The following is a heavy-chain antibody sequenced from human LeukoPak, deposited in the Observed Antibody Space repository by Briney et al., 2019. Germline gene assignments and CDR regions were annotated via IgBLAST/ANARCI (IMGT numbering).Heavy chain of an antibody. Sequence: GGSLRLSCAASGYPFSGSDIHWVRQAPGKGLEWVAFVSHEGSSKFYAESVKGRFGISRDNSKSTTYLQMNGLRADDTTVYYCAKTTGGWPRFFDHWGQGTLVAVSS. CDR3: AKTTGGWPRFFDH. D-gene: IGHD6-19*01. J-gene: IGHJ4*02. CDR1: GYPFSGSD. CDR2: VSHEGSSK. V-gene: IGHV3-30*18.